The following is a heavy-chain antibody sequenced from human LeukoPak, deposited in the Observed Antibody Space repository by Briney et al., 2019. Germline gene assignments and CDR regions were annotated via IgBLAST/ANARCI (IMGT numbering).Heavy chain of an antibody. J-gene: IGHJ4*02. CDR2: IYSSGSA. Sequence: PSETLSLTCTVSGGSINNYYWSWIRQPAGEGLEWIGRIYSSGSASYNPSLKSRVTLSGDTSKNQLSLKLRYVTAADTAVYYCARYHCSSTSCSFDYWGQGTLVTVSS. D-gene: IGHD2-2*01. CDR1: GGSINNYY. CDR3: ARYHCSSTSCSFDY. V-gene: IGHV4-4*07.